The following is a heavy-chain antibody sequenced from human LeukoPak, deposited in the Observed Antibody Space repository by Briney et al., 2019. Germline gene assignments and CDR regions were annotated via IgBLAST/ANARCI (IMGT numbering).Heavy chain of an antibody. J-gene: IGHJ5*02. CDR1: GGSISSGRYY. V-gene: IGHV4-61*02. CDR2: IYTSGNT. CDR3: ARGREGIPSTGFDP. Sequence: SETLSLTCTVSGGSISSGRYYWSWIRQPAGKGLEWIGRIYTSGNTNYNPSLKSRVTKSVDTSKNQFSLKLSSLTAADTAVYYCARGREGIPSTGFDPWGQGALATVSS. D-gene: IGHD1-1*01.